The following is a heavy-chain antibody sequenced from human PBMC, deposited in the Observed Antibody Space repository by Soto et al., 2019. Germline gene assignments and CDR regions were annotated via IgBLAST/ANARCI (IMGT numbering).Heavy chain of an antibody. V-gene: IGHV1-18*01. CDR2: ISAYNGNT. D-gene: IGHD6-6*01. J-gene: IGHJ4*02. Sequence: ASVKVSCKASGGTFSSYAISWVRQAPGQGLEWMGWISAYNGNTNYAQKLQGRVTMTTDTSTSTAYMELRSLRSDDTAVYYCARGEYSSSSVDYWGQGTLVTVSS. CDR1: GGTFSSYA. CDR3: ARGEYSSSSVDY.